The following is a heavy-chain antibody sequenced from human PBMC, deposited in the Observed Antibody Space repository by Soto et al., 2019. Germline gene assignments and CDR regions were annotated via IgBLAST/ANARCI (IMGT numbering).Heavy chain of an antibody. CDR2: IYYSGST. V-gene: IGHV4-31*03. CDR3: ARDRVVGWFDP. Sequence: QVQLQESGPGLVKPSQTLSLTCTVSGGSISSGGYYWSWIRQHPGKGLEWIGYIYYSGSTYYNPSLKSRVTISVDTSKNQFSLKLSSATASDTAVYYCARDRVVGWFDPWGQGTLVTVSS. J-gene: IGHJ5*02. D-gene: IGHD2-15*01. CDR1: GGSISSGGYY.